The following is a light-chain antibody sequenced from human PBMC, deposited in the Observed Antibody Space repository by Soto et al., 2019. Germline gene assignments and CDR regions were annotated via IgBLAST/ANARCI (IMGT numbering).Light chain of an antibody. CDR2: GAS. Sequence: EIVMTQSPATLSVSPGERATLSCRASQSVSSNLAWYQQKPGQAPRLLIYGASTRATGIPARFSGSGSGTEFNLSISSLQSEDFAVYYCQQYNSWPPANTFGQGTQLEIK. V-gene: IGKV3-15*01. CDR3: QQYNSWPPANT. CDR1: QSVSSN. J-gene: IGKJ2*01.